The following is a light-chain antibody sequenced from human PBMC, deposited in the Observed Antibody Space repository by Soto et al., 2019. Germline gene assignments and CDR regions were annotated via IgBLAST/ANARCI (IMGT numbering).Light chain of an antibody. Sequence: QSALTQPPSASGSPGQSVNISCTGTSSDIGGYDYVSWYQQHPGKAPKLIIYEVSKRPSGVPDRFSGSKSGNTASLTVSGLQAEDEADYYCSSYAGSNNLVFAGGTKVTVL. V-gene: IGLV2-8*01. CDR3: SSYAGSNNLV. CDR1: SSDIGGYDY. J-gene: IGLJ3*02. CDR2: EVS.